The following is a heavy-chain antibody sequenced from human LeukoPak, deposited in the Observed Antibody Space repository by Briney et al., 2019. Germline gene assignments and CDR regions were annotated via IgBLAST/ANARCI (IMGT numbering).Heavy chain of an antibody. CDR2: IKQDGSEK. D-gene: IGHD3-10*01. Sequence: GGSLRLFCAASGFTFSSYWMSWVRQAPGKGLEWVANIKQDGSEKYYVDSVKGRFTISRDNAKNSLYLQMNSLRAEDTAVYYCARDGGYYYYYMDVWGKGTTVTVSS. J-gene: IGHJ6*03. CDR3: ARDGGYYYYYMDV. CDR1: GFTFSSYW. V-gene: IGHV3-7*01.